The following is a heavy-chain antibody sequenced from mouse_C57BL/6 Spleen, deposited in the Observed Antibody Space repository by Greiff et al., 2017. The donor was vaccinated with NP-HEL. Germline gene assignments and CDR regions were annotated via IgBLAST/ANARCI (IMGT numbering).Heavy chain of an antibody. CDR1: GFTFSDYG. CDR2: ISSGSSTI. CDR3: ARVPSYYGSSHWYFDV. V-gene: IGHV5-17*01. D-gene: IGHD1-1*01. J-gene: IGHJ1*03. Sequence: EVHLVESGGGLVKPGGSLKLSCAASGFTFSDYGMHWVRQAPEKGLEWVAYISSGSSTIYYADTVKGRFTISRDNAKNTLFLQMTSLRSEDTAMYYCARVPSYYGSSHWYFDVWGTGTTVTVAS.